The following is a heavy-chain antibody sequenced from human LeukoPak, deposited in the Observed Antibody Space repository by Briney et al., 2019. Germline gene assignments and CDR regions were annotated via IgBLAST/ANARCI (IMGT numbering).Heavy chain of an antibody. J-gene: IGHJ4*02. CDR2: INHSGST. V-gene: IGHV4-34*01. CDR3: ADLWFGSRYD. D-gene: IGHD3-10*01. CDR1: GGSFSGYY. Sequence: SETLSLTCAVYGGSFSGYYWSWIRQPPGKGLEWIGEINHSGSTNYNPSLKSRVTISVDTSKNQFSLKLSSVTAADTAVYYCADLWFGSRYDWGQGTLVTVSS.